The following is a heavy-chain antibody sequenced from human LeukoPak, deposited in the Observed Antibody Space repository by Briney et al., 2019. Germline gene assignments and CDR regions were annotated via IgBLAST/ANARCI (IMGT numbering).Heavy chain of an antibody. CDR3: ARLSTATRHWLAASDI. CDR1: GYTFTDYF. J-gene: IGHJ3*02. Sequence: WASVKVSCKASGYTFTDYFMYWVRQAPGQGLEWMGRINPDAGDTNYARTFQGRITMTRDTSISTAYMELSSLKSDDTAVYYCARLSTATRHWLAASDIWGQGTVVTVSS. CDR2: INPDAGDT. V-gene: IGHV1-2*06. D-gene: IGHD6-19*01.